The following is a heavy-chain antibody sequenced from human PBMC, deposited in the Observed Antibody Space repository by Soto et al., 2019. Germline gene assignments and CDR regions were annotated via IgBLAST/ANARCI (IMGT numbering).Heavy chain of an antibody. Sequence: SETLSLTCTVSGGSISSYYWSWIRQPPGKELEWIGYIYYSGSTNYNPSLKSRVTISVDTSKNQFSLKLSSVTAADTAVYYCARWDDCSSTSCYSERYSSSAGWFDPWGQGTLVTVSS. D-gene: IGHD2-2*01. J-gene: IGHJ5*02. CDR2: IYYSGST. V-gene: IGHV4-59*01. CDR3: ARWDDCSSTSCYSERYSSSAGWFDP. CDR1: GGSISSYY.